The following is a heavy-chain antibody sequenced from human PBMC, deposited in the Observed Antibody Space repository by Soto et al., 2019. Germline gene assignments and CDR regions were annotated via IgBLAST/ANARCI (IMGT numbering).Heavy chain of an antibody. CDR3: VRGSGNYWFFDL. J-gene: IGHJ2*01. Sequence: TLWLIVSVSGGRFSSAHDSWNWIRQPPGKGLEWIGYIYHSGTTYYNSSLKSRLNLSIDRSKNQFSLNLNSVTAADTAVYYCVRGSGNYWFFDLWGRGTLVTVSS. CDR2: IYHSGTT. V-gene: IGHV4-30-2*01. D-gene: IGHD2-15*01. CDR1: GGRFSSAHDS.